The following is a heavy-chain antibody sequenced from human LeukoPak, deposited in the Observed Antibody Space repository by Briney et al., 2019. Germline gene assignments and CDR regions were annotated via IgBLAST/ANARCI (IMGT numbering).Heavy chain of an antibody. CDR2: INHSGST. Sequence: PSETLSLTCAVYGGSFSGYYWSWIRRPPGKGLEWIGEINHSGSTNYNPSLKSRVTISVDTSKNQFSLKLSSVTAADTAVYYCARVEMATLDYWGQGTLVTVSS. J-gene: IGHJ4*02. V-gene: IGHV4-34*01. CDR3: ARVEMATLDY. CDR1: GGSFSGYY. D-gene: IGHD5-24*01.